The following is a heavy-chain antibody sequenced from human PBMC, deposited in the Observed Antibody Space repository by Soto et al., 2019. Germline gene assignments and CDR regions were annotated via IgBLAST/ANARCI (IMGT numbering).Heavy chain of an antibody. J-gene: IGHJ2*01. CDR2: IKQDGSEK. CDR3: ASGVVAATLGDSYWYFDL. CDR1: GFTFSSYW. D-gene: IGHD2-15*01. V-gene: IGHV3-7*01. Sequence: EVQLVESGGGLVQPGGSLRLSCAAFGFTFSSYWMSWVRQAPGKGLEWVANIKQDGSEKYYVDSVKGRFTISRDNAKNSLYLQMNSLRAEDTAVYYCASGVVAATLGDSYWYFDLWGRGTLVTVSS.